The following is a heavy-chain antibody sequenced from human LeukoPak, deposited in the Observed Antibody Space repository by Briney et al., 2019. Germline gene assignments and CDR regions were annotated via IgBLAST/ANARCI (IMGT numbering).Heavy chain of an antibody. CDR2: INPNSGGT. CDR3: ARVRSGLLSPFDP. J-gene: IGHJ5*02. CDR1: GYTFTGYY. D-gene: IGHD2-15*01. Sequence: ASVKVSCKASGYTFTGYYMYWVRQAPGQGLEWMGWINPNSGGTNFAQKFQGRVTMTRDTSISTAYMELSRLRSDDTAVYYCARVRSGLLSPFDPWGQGTLVTVSP. V-gene: IGHV1-2*02.